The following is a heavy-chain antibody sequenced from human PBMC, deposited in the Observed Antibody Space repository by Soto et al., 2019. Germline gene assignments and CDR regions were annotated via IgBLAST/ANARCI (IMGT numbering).Heavy chain of an antibody. D-gene: IGHD3-16*01. CDR2: MNPNSGNT. CDR1: GYTFTSYD. V-gene: IGHV1-8*01. J-gene: IGHJ3*02. Sequence: ASVKVSCKASGYTFTSYDINWVRQATGQGLEWMGWMNPNSGNTGYAQKFQGRVTMTRNTSISTAYMELSSLRSEYTAVYYCARGVSMITFGGFMDPEIWGKGKMFTV. CDR3: ARGVSMITFGGFMDPEI.